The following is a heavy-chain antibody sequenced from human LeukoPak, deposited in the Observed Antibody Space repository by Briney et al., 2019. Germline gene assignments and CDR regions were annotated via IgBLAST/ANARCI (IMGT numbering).Heavy chain of an antibody. CDR2: ISYDGSNK. V-gene: IGHV3-30-3*01. CDR1: GFTFSSYA. D-gene: IGHD3-22*01. Sequence: GGSLRLSCAASGFTFSSYAMHWVRQAPGKGLEWVAVISYDGSNKYYADSVKGRFTISRDNSKNTLYLQMNSLRAEDTAVYYCAKETYYYDSSGYYAYFDYWGQGTLVTVSS. CDR3: AKETYYYDSSGYYAYFDY. J-gene: IGHJ4*02.